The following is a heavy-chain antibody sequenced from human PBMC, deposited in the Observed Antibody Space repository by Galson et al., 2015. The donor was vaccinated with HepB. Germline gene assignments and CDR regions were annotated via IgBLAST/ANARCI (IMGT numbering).Heavy chain of an antibody. Sequence: SVKVSCKASGYTFTSYAMNWVRQAPGQGLEWMGWINTNTGNPTYAQGFTGRFVFSWDTSVSTAYLQISSLKAEDTAVYYCARSEVPAAILYYYYGMDVWGQGTTVTVSS. CDR1: GYTFTSYA. V-gene: IGHV7-4-1*02. CDR2: INTNTGNP. CDR3: ARSEVPAAILYYYYGMDV. D-gene: IGHD2-2*02. J-gene: IGHJ6*02.